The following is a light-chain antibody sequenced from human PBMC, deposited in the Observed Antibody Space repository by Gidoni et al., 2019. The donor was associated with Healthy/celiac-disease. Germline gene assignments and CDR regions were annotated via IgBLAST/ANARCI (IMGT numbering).Light chain of an antibody. CDR2: GAS. J-gene: IGKJ5*01. V-gene: IGKV3-15*01. CDR1: QSVSSN. CDR3: QQYNNWAIT. Sequence: EIVMTQSPATLSVSPGESATLSCRASQSVSSNLAWYQQKPGQAPRLLIYGASTRAPGIPARFSGSGSGTEFTLTISSLQSEDFAVYYCQQYNNWAITFXQXTRLXIK.